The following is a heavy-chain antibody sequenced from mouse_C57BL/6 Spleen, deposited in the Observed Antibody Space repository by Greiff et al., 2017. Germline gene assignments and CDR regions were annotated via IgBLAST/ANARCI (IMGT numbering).Heavy chain of an antibody. V-gene: IGHV1-69*01. CDR2: IDPSDSYT. D-gene: IGHD2-1*01. Sequence: QVHVKQPGAELVMPGASVKLSCKASGYTFTSYWMHWVKQRPGQGLEWIGEIDPSDSYTNYNQKFKGKSTLTVDKSSSTAYMQLSSLTSEDSAVYYCARTYGNLLRYFDVWGTGTTVTVSS. CDR1: GYTFTSYW. J-gene: IGHJ1*03. CDR3: ARTYGNLLRYFDV.